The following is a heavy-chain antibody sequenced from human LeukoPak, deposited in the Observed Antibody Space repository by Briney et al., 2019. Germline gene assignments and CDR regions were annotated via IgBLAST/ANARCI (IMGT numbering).Heavy chain of an antibody. J-gene: IGHJ6*04. D-gene: IGHD4-11*01. CDR2: IRSKAYGGTT. CDR3: ARGSNLYCYYGMDV. Sequence: GGSLRLSCTASGFTFGDYAVTWVRQAPGKGLEWVGFIRSKAYGGTTEYAASVKGRFTISRDDSKSVAYLQMSSLKTEDTAVYYCARGSNLYCYYGMDVWGKGTTVTVSS. CDR1: GFTFGDYA. V-gene: IGHV3-49*04.